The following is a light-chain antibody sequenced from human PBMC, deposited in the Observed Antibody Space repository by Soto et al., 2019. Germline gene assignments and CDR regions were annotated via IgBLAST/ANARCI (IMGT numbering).Light chain of an antibody. CDR2: ATS. CDR1: QSISSY. V-gene: IGKV1-39*01. CDR3: QQSYRTPPYT. J-gene: IGKJ5*01. Sequence: IQLTQSPSSLPASVGDRVTITCRASQSISSYLNWYQQKPGKAPKLLIYATSSLQSGVPSSFSGSGSGTDFTLTISSLQPEDFAIYYCQQSYRTPPYTFGQGTRLEN.